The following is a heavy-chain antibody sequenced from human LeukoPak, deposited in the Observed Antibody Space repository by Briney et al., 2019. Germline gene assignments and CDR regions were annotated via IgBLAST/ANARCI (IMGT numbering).Heavy chain of an antibody. Sequence: GGSLRLSCAASGFTFSSYAMSWVRQAPGKGLEWVSAISGSGGSTYYADSVKGRFTISRDNSKNTLYLQMNSLRAEDTAVYYCAKDGGRGSSGEVEAFDIWGQGTMVTVSS. D-gene: IGHD6-25*01. CDR2: ISGSGGST. J-gene: IGHJ3*02. CDR3: AKDGGRGSSGEVEAFDI. CDR1: GFTFSSYA. V-gene: IGHV3-23*01.